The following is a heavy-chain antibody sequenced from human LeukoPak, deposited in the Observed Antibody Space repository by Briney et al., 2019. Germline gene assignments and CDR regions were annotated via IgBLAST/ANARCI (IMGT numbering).Heavy chain of an antibody. V-gene: IGHV1-18*04. J-gene: IGHJ4*02. Sequence: ASVKVSCKASGYTFTSYYMHWVRQAPGQGLEWMGWISAYNGNTNYAQKLQGRVTMTTDTSTSTAYMELSSLRSEDTAVYYCARAFLYSYGLFQYFDYWGQGTLVTVSS. D-gene: IGHD5-18*01. CDR3: ARAFLYSYGLFQYFDY. CDR1: GYTFTSYY. CDR2: ISAYNGNT.